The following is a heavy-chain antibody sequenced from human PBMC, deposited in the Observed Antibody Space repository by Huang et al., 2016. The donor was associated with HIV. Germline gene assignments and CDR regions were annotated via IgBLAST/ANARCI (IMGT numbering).Heavy chain of an antibody. CDR2: IGGKSGDI. V-gene: IGHV3-9*01. CDR1: GFAFSQYA. Sequence: VQLVESGGGLVQPGWSLVLSCAASGFAFSQYAVHWVRQSPGRGRELVSGIGGKSGDISYAASVRGRFVISRDNAKKSLYLKMNGLRLEDTALYFCVIMDDYFDYWGQGGLVGVSS. J-gene: IGHJ4*02. CDR3: VIMDDYFDY. D-gene: IGHD2-8*01.